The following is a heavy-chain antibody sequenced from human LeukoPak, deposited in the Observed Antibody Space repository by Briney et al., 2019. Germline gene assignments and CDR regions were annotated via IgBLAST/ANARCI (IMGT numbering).Heavy chain of an antibody. CDR1: GFTFSDYY. D-gene: IGHD3-10*01. J-gene: IGHJ5*02. CDR3: ARSLGYYGSGSSNWFDP. CDR2: ISSSSSYT. V-gene: IGHV3-11*03. Sequence: GGSLRLSCAASGFTFSDYYMSWIRQAPGKGLEWVSYISSSSSYTNYADSVKGRFTISRDNAKNPLYLQMNSLRAEDTAVYYCARSLGYYGSGSSNWFDPWGQGTLVTVSS.